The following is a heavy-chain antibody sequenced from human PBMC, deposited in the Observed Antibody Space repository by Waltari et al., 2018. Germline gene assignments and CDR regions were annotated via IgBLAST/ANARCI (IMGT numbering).Heavy chain of an antibody. CDR1: GFSFSDNW. D-gene: IGHD6-19*01. CDR3: TSGGGWSSTY. Sequence: EVQLVESGGGLVQPGGSLRLSCVASGFSFSDNWMTWVRQAPGKGGEWVAKRKKDGSEKNYVDAVKGRCTISRDNAKNSLYVQMNSLRVEDAARYYCTSGGGWSSTYWGQGTLVTVSS. V-gene: IGHV3-7*01. J-gene: IGHJ4*02. CDR2: RKKDGSEK.